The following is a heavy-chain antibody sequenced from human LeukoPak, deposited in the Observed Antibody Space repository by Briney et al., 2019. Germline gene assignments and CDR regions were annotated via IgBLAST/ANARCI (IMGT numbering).Heavy chain of an antibody. CDR1: GGSFSGYY. Sequence: PSETLSLTCAVYGGSFSGYYWSWIRQPPGKGLEWIGELNHSGSTNYNPSLKSRVTISVDTSKNQFSLKLSSMTAADTAVYYCAREGWKSGAFDIWGQGTMVTVSS. D-gene: IGHD1-1*01. V-gene: IGHV4-34*01. CDR3: AREGWKSGAFDI. CDR2: LNHSGST. J-gene: IGHJ3*02.